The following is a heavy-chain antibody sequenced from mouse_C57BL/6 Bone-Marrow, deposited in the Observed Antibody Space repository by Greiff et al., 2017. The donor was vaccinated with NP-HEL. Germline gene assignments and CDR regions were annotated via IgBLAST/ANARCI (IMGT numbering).Heavy chain of an antibody. CDR3: ARGGYPYYFDY. D-gene: IGHD2-2*01. Sequence: QVHVKQSGAELAKPGASVKLSCKASGYTFTSYWMHWVKQRPGQGLEWIGHINPSSGYTKYNQKFKDKATLTADKSSSTAYMQLSSLTYEDSAVYYCARGGYPYYFDYWGQGTTLTVSS. CDR1: GYTFTSYW. J-gene: IGHJ2*01. V-gene: IGHV1-7*01. CDR2: INPSSGYT.